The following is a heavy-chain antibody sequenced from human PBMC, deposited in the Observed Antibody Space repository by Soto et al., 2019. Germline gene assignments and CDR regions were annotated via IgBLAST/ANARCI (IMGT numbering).Heavy chain of an antibody. D-gene: IGHD4-17*01. CDR1: GFTFDDYA. CDR2: ISWDGGST. V-gene: IGHV3-43D*03. J-gene: IGHJ5*02. Sequence: GGSLRLSCAASGFTFDDYAMHWVRQAPGKGLEWVSLISWDGGSTYYADSVKGRFTISRDNSKNSLYLQMNSLRAEDTALYYCAKDLDYGDYSNWFDPWGQGTLVTVSS. CDR3: AKDLDYGDYSNWFDP.